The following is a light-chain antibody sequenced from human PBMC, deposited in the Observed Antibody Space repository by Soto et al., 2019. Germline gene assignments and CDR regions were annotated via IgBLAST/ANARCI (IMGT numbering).Light chain of an antibody. CDR3: QQYGSSPRK. J-gene: IGKJ1*01. Sequence: ETVFTHPPFTLVMPRLERAILSCMASQSVSSNYLAWYRQRPGQAPSLLIYGASSRATGIPDRFSGSGSGTDFTLTISRLEPEDFAVYYCQQYGSSPRKCGQGTKGDNK. CDR2: GAS. V-gene: IGKV3-20*01. CDR1: QSVSSNY.